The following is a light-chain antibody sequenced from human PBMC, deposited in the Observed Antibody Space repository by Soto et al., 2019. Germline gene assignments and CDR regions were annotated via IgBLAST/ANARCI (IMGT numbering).Light chain of an antibody. Sequence: DIQMTQSPSTLSASVGDRVTITCRASQNINSWLAWYQQKPGKAPKLLIYKASSLESGVPSRFSGSGSGTEFTLTISSLQPDDFAAYYCQHYEIYPSTFGQGTRLEIK. CDR1: QNINSW. V-gene: IGKV1-5*03. CDR3: QHYEIYPST. CDR2: KAS. J-gene: IGKJ5*01.